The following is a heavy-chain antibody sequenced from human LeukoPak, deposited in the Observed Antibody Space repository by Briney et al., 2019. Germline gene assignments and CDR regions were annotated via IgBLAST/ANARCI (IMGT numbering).Heavy chain of an antibody. CDR2: IWYDGSNI. Sequence: SGGSLRLSCAASGISFSSHGMHWVRQAPGKGLEWVAVIWYDGSNIYYTDSVKGRFTISRDNSKNTLYLQMNSLRAEDTALYYCARARNDYDSNGISLLDYWGQGTLVTVSS. D-gene: IGHD3-22*01. V-gene: IGHV3-33*01. CDR1: GISFSSHG. CDR3: ARARNDYDSNGISLLDY. J-gene: IGHJ4*02.